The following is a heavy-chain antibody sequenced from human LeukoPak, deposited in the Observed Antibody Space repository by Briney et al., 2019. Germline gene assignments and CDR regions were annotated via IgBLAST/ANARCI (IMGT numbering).Heavy chain of an antibody. CDR2: IYYSGST. Sequence: PSKTLSLTCTVSGGSISSYYWSWIRQPPGKGLEWIGYIYYSGSTNYNPSLKSRVTISVDTSKNQFSLKLSSVTAADTAVYYCARSAPAGRLNYYNGMDVWGQGTTVTVSS. CDR3: ARSAPAGRLNYYNGMDV. CDR1: GGSISSYY. V-gene: IGHV4-59*08. D-gene: IGHD1-14*01. J-gene: IGHJ6*02.